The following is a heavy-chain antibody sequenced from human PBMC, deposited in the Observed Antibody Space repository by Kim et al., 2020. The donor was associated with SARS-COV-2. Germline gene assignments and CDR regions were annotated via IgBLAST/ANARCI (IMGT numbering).Heavy chain of an antibody. CDR2: IYYSGST. Sequence: SETLSLTCTVSGGSISSSSYYWCWIRQPPGKGLEWIGSIYYSGSTYYNPSLKSRVTISVDTSKNQFSLKLSSVTAADTAVYYCARQDDYGGRTNWFDPWGQGTLVTVSS. D-gene: IGHD4-17*01. CDR1: GGSISSSSYY. J-gene: IGHJ5*02. CDR3: ARQDDYGGRTNWFDP. V-gene: IGHV4-39*01.